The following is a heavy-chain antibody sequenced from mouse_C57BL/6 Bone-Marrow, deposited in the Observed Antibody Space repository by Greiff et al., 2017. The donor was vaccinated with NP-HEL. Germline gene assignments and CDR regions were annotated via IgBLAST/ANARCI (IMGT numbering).Heavy chain of an antibody. Sequence: QVQLQQSGAELVRPGTSVKMSCKASGYTFTNYWIGWAKQRPGHGLEWIGDIYPGGGYTNYNEKFKGKATLTADKSSSTAYMQFSSLTSEDSAIYYCARSNWDEGYAMDYWGQGTSVTVSS. CDR3: ARSNWDEGYAMDY. CDR2: IYPGGGYT. D-gene: IGHD4-1*01. J-gene: IGHJ4*01. CDR1: GYTFTNYW. V-gene: IGHV1-63*01.